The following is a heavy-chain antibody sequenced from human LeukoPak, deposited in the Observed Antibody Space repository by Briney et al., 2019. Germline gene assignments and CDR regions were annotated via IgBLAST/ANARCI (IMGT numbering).Heavy chain of an antibody. V-gene: IGHV3-66*01. Sequence: GGSLRLSCAASGFTVSSNYMSWVRQAPGKGLEWVSVIYSGGSTYYADSVKGRFTISRDNSKNTLYLQMNSLRAEDTAVYYCARVLPDYYDSSGYDYWGQGTLVTVSS. CDR2: IYSGGST. J-gene: IGHJ4*02. CDR3: ARVLPDYYDSSGYDY. CDR1: GFTVSSNY. D-gene: IGHD3-22*01.